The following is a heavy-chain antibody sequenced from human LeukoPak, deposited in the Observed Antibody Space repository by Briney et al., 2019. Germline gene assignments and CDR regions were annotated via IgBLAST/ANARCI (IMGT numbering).Heavy chain of an antibody. V-gene: IGHV3-23*01. Sequence: GGSLRLSCTVSGFTLSSYEMSWIRQAPGRGLEWVSAISTTGGTTYYADSVRGRFTISRDNSRNTLYLQMNSLRAEDTAIYYCAKNGDRGAYCSGGTCYPYYYYYMDVWGKGTTVTISS. CDR1: GFTLSSYE. J-gene: IGHJ6*03. CDR3: AKNGDRGAYCSGGTCYPYYYYYMDV. CDR2: ISTTGGTT. D-gene: IGHD2-15*01.